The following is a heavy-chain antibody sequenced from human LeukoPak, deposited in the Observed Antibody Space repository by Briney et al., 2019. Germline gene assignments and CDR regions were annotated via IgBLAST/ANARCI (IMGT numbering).Heavy chain of an antibody. CDR3: ARDRNYYGSGRFSGNWFDP. Sequence: SETLSLTCTVSGGSISSGSYYWSWIRQPAGKGLEWIGRIYTSGSTNYNPSLKSRVTISVDKSKNQFSLKLSSVTAADTAVYYCARDRNYYGSGRFSGNWFDPWGQGTLVTVSS. CDR2: IYTSGST. J-gene: IGHJ5*02. V-gene: IGHV4-61*02. CDR1: GGSISSGSYY. D-gene: IGHD3-10*01.